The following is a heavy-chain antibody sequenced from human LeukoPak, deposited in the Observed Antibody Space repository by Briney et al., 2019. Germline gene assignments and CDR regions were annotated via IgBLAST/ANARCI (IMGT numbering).Heavy chain of an antibody. CDR3: ALGYCGGGSCYAREYFQH. CDR2: IYYSGST. V-gene: IGHV4-31*03. J-gene: IGHJ1*01. CDR1: GGSVSSGGYY. Sequence: SETLSLTCTVSGGSVSSGGYYWSWIRQHPGKGLEWIGYIYYSGSTYYNPSLKSRVTISLDTSKNQFSLKLSSVTAADTAVYYCALGYCGGGSCYAREYFQHWGQGTLVTVSS. D-gene: IGHD2-15*01.